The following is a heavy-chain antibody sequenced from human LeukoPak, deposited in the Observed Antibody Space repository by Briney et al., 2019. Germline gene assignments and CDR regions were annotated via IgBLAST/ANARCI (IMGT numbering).Heavy chain of an antibody. V-gene: IGHV4-59*01. CDR1: GGSISSYY. Sequence: SETPSLTCTVSGGSISSYYWSWIRQPPGKGLEWIGYIYYSGSTNYNPSLKSRVTISVDTSKNQFSLKLSSVTAADTAVYYCARQESVGATIDYWGQGTLVTVSS. J-gene: IGHJ4*02. CDR2: IYYSGST. CDR3: ARQESVGATIDY. D-gene: IGHD1-26*01.